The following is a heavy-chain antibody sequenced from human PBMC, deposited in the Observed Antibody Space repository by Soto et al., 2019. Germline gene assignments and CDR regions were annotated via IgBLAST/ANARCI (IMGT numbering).Heavy chain of an antibody. J-gene: IGHJ4*02. CDR2: IYYSGST. V-gene: IGHV4-39*01. Sequence: PSETLSLTCTVSGGSISSSSYYWGWIRQPPGKGLEWIGSIYYSGSTYYNPSLKSRVTISVDTSKNQFSLKLSSVTAADTAVYYCARQRGDYYFDYWGQGTLVTVSS. D-gene: IGHD4-17*01. CDR3: ARQRGDYYFDY. CDR1: GGSISSSSYY.